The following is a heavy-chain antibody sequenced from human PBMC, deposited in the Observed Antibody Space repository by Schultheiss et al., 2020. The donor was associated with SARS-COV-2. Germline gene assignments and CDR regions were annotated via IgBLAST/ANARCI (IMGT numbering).Heavy chain of an antibody. V-gene: IGHV4-59*12. D-gene: IGHD3-22*01. CDR2: INHSGST. J-gene: IGHJ3*02. Sequence: SQTLSLTCTVSGGSISSYHWTWIRQPPGKGLEWIGEINHSGSTNYNPSLQSRVTLSVDTFNNQFSLTLSSVTAADTAVYYCARDRYYDNSGYDAFDIWGQGTVVTVSS. CDR3: ARDRYYDNSGYDAFDI. CDR1: GGSISSYH.